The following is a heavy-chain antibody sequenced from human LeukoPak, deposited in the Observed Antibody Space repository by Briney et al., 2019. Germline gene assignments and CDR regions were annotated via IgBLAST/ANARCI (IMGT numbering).Heavy chain of an antibody. Sequence: SRTLSLTCAISGDSVSSNSVTWNWIRQSPSRGLEWLGRTYYRSTWYNDYAVSVRGRITVNPDTPKNRFSLHLNSVTPEDTAVYYCARRLTQYDCFDPWGQGILVTVSS. CDR1: GDSVSSNSVT. CDR3: ARRLTQYDCFDP. D-gene: IGHD2-2*01. J-gene: IGHJ5*02. CDR2: TYYRSTWYN. V-gene: IGHV6-1*01.